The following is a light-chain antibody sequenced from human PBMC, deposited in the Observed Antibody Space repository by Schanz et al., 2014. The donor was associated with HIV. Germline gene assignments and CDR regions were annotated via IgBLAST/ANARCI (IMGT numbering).Light chain of an antibody. J-gene: IGKJ3*01. Sequence: PGERVTLSCRASQSVSRRYLTWYQQEAGQAPRLLINGSSTRATGIPARFSGSGSGTDFTLTISSLQSEDFAVYYCQQRTNWPFTFGPGTKVDIK. CDR1: QSVSRRY. V-gene: IGKV3D-20*02. CDR2: GSS. CDR3: QQRTNWPFT.